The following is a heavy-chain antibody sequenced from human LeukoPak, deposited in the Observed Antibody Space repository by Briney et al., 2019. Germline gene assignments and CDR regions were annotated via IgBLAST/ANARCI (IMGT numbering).Heavy chain of an antibody. D-gene: IGHD2-2*01. V-gene: IGHV1-18*01. CDR1: GYTFTSYG. Sequence: ASVKVSCKPSGYTFTSYGISWVRQAPGQGLEWMGWISAYNGNTNYAQKLQGRVTMTTDTSTSTAYMELRSLRSDDTAVYYCARELDCSSTSCYPQLDYYYGMDVWGQATTVTVSS. CDR2: ISAYNGNT. J-gene: IGHJ6*02. CDR3: ARELDCSSTSCYPQLDYYYGMDV.